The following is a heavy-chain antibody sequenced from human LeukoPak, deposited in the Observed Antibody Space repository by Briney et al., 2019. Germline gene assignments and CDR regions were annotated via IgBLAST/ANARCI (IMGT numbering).Heavy chain of an antibody. D-gene: IGHD1-26*01. CDR3: VTGGTNFAS. CDR2: INPEGSDK. J-gene: IGHJ4*02. V-gene: IGHV3-7*02. Sequence: GGSLGRSCAATGVNFSSSSMTWVRQARGKGLEWVANINPEGSDKNYVDSVKGRFTISRDNAKDSLCLQMNSVRAEDTAVYYCVTGGTNFASWGQGTLV. CDR1: GVNFSSSS.